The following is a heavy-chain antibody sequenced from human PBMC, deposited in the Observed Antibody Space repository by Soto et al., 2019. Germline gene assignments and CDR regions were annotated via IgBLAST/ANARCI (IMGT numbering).Heavy chain of an antibody. CDR1: GFTFDNYA. CDR3: VKGAAPTYYYYMDV. V-gene: IGHV3-23*01. Sequence: EVQLLESGGGLVQPGGSLRLSCLASGFTFDNYAMSWVRQAPGKGLEWVSTIRGSGEGTYSADSVKGRFTVSRDNSKNTLYLQMNSLRAEDTAVYYCVKGAAPTYYYYMDVWGKGTPVTVSS. J-gene: IGHJ6*03. CDR2: IRGSGEGT. D-gene: IGHD6-25*01.